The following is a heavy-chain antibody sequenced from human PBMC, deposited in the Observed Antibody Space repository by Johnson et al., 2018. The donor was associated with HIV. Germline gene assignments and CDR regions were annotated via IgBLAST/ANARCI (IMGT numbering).Heavy chain of an antibody. J-gene: IGHJ3*02. CDR1: GFTFDDYG. CDR2: INWNGGST. V-gene: IGHV3-20*04. CDR3: ATDLSRWELHPLSAFDI. Sequence: EVQLVESGGGVVRPGGSLRLSCAASGFTFDDYGMSWVRQAPGKGLEWVSGINWNGGSTGYADSVKGRFTISRDNSKNTLYLQMNSLGAEDTAVYFCATDLSRWELHPLSAFDIWGQGTMVTVSS. D-gene: IGHD4-23*01.